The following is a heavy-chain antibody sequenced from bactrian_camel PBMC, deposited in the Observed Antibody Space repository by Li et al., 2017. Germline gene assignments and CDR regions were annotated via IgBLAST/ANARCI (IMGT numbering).Heavy chain of an antibody. CDR3: AADAVPCAGWMPSNFNY. V-gene: IGHV3S9*01. D-gene: IGHD1*01. CDR1: GYTYSSSY. CDR2: IDTDGST. Sequence: HVQLVESGGGSVQAGGSLRLSCETSGYTYSSSYFMGWSRRGPKGRESVASIDTDGSTNYADSVKGRFTISRDNAKRSVYLQMNNLKPEDTAMYVCAADAVPCAGWMPSNFNYWGQGTQVTVS. J-gene: IGHJ4*01.